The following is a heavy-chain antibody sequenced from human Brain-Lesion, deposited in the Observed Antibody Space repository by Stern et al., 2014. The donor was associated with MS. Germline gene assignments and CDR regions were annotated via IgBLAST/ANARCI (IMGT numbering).Heavy chain of an antibody. D-gene: IGHD2-2*01. Sequence: QVQLGQSGPGLVKPSQTLSLSCTVSGGSISSGGYYWSWIRQPAGKGLEWIGRIFNSGSTSYNPSLKSRVTISIETSKNQFSLRLNSMTAADTAVYYCARGRVVPGFQYYATDVWGQGTTVIVSS. CDR2: IFNSGST. J-gene: IGHJ6*02. CDR1: GGSISSGGYY. CDR3: ARGRVVPGFQYYATDV. V-gene: IGHV4-61*02.